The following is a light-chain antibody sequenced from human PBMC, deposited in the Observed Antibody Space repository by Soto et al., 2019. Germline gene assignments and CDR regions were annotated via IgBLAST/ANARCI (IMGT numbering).Light chain of an antibody. CDR3: QHFGSSLRT. Sequence: DIALTQSSGSLSLSPGERATLSCMASQSVSSSYLAWYQQNPGQAPRLLIYGASSRATGIPDRFSGSGSGTDVTLTITRLEPEEFAVYYCQHFGSSLRTFGQGTKVDI. CDR1: QSVSSSY. V-gene: IGKV3-20*01. CDR2: GAS. J-gene: IGKJ1*01.